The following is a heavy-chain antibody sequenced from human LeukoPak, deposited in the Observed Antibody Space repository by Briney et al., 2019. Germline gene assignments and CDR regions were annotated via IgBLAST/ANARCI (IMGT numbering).Heavy chain of an antibody. D-gene: IGHD5-18*01. J-gene: IGHJ6*02. CDR1: GFTFSSYA. Sequence: PGGSLRLSCAASGFTFSSYAMSWVRQAPGKGLEWVSAISGSGGDPYYADSVKGRFTISRDNSKNTLYLQMNSLRAEDTAVYYCARSALLNTAMADYYYYYGMDVWGQGTTVTVSS. V-gene: IGHV3-23*01. CDR3: ARSALLNTAMADYYYYYGMDV. CDR2: ISGSGGDP.